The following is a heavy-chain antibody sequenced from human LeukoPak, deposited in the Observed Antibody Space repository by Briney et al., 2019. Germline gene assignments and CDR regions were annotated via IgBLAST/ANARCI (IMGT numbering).Heavy chain of an antibody. D-gene: IGHD3-16*01. Sequence: GASVKVSCKASGYILTGYYIHWVRQAPGQGFEWMGWINPNSGGTKYAQKFQGRVTMTIDTSISTAYMELSRLTSDDTAIYYCAKGGGNSGHRQGIDYWGQGTLITVSS. J-gene: IGHJ4*02. V-gene: IGHV1-2*02. CDR2: INPNSGGT. CDR3: AKGGGNSGHRQGIDY. CDR1: GYILTGYY.